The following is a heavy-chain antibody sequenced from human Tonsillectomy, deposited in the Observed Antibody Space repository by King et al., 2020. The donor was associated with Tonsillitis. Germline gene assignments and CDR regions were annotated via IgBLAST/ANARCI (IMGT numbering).Heavy chain of an antibody. V-gene: IGHV3-30*18. CDR3: AKDGIGLSDWYCDL. J-gene: IGHJ2*01. Sequence: VQLVESGGGVVQPGRSLRLSCAASGLSLSNYGIHWVRQAPGKGLEWVALIAYDGSYENYADSVKGRFTISRDNSNNTLYLEMNSLRVEDTAVYYCAKDGIGLSDWYCDLWGRGTLVTVPS. D-gene: IGHD3-16*01. CDR2: IAYDGSYE. CDR1: GLSLSNYG.